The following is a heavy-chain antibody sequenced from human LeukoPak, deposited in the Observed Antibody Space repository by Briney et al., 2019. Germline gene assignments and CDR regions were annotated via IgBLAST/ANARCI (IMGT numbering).Heavy chain of an antibody. J-gene: IGHJ4*02. CDR1: GGSFSGYY. Sequence: PSETLSHTCAVYGGSFSGYYWSWIRQPPGKGLEWIGEINHSGSTNYNPSLKSRVTISVDTSKNQFSLKLSSVTAADTAVYYCARGIYGSGSYYYFDYWGQGTLVTVSS. CDR3: ARGIYGSGSYYYFDY. V-gene: IGHV4-34*01. D-gene: IGHD3-10*01. CDR2: INHSGST.